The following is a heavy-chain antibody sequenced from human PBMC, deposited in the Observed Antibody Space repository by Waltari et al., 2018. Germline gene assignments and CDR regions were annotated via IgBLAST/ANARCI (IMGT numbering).Heavy chain of an antibody. J-gene: IGHJ6*01. CDR1: GFTFNNHA. D-gene: IGHD3-10*01. CDR3: AKSWTYYYYGMDV. Sequence: EELLVESGGGFVQPGGSLRLSCGASGFTFNNHARSWVRQAPGKGLEWVARISGNGGSTYYTVSVKGRFTISRDNSKNTLFLQMDNLRPEDTAKYYCAKSWTYYYYGMDVWGQGITATVSS. CDR2: ISGNGGST. V-gene: IGHV3-23*04.